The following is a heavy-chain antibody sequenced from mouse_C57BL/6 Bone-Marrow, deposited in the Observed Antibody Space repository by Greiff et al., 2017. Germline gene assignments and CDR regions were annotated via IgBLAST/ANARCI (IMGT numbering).Heavy chain of an antibody. CDR2: INPNYGTT. CDR3: AREEDIYYDPAWFAY. Sequence: VHVKQSGPELVKPGASVKISCKASGYSFTDYNMNWVKQSNGKSLEWIGVINPNYGTTSYNQKFKGKATLTVDQSSSTAYMQLNSLTSEDSAVYYCAREEDIYYDPAWFAYWGQGTLVTVSA. V-gene: IGHV1-39*01. D-gene: IGHD2-4*01. J-gene: IGHJ3*01. CDR1: GYSFTDYN.